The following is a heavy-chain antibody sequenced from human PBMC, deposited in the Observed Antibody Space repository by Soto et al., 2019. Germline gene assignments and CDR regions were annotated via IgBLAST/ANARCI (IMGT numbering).Heavy chain of an antibody. CDR1: GFTFSSYS. CDR3: ARDVVSGSYLWATGGAFDP. J-gene: IGHJ5*02. V-gene: IGHV3-21*01. Sequence: GGSLRLSCAASGFTFSSYSMNWVRQAPGKGLEWVSSISSSSSYIYYADSVKGRFTISRDNAKNSLYLQMNSLRAEDTAVYYCARDVVSGSYLWATGGAFDPWGQGTLVTVSS. CDR2: ISSSSSYI. D-gene: IGHD1-26*01.